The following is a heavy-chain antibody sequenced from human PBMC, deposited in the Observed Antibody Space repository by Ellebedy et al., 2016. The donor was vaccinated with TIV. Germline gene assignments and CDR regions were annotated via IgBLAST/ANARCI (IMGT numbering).Heavy chain of an antibody. CDR1: GFTFSSYW. CDR2: INSDGSST. D-gene: IGHD3-10*01. CDR3: ARTAIWFGEFLFDY. Sequence: GESLKISXAASGFTFSSYWMHWVRQAPGKGLVWVSRINSDGSSTSYADSVKGRFTISRDNSKNTLYLQMNSLRDEDTAVYYCARTAIWFGEFLFDYWGQGTLVTVSS. J-gene: IGHJ4*02. V-gene: IGHV3-74*01.